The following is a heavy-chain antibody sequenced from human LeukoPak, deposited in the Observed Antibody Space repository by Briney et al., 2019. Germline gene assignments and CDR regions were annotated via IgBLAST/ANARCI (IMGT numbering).Heavy chain of an antibody. Sequence: GASVKVSCKVSGYTHTELSMHWVRQAPGKGLEWMGVIDPEDGETSYAQKFQGRGDMTEDTSTETAYMELSSLRSEDTAVYYCATLDSSSWYGASDWFDPWGQGTLVTVSS. J-gene: IGHJ5*02. V-gene: IGHV1-24*01. D-gene: IGHD6-13*01. CDR2: IDPEDGET. CDR3: ATLDSSSWYGASDWFDP. CDR1: GYTHTELS.